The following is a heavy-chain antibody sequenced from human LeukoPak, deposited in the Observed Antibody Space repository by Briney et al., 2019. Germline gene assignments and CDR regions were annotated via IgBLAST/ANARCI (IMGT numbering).Heavy chain of an antibody. Sequence: GGSLRLSCAASGFTVSSNYMSWVRQAPGKGLEWVSVIYSGGSTYYADSVKGRFTISRDNSKNTLYLQMNSLRAEDTAVYYCTARMWQQLSLDGDYWGQGTLVTVSS. D-gene: IGHD1-1*01. CDR2: IYSGGST. CDR1: GFTVSSNY. V-gene: IGHV3-53*01. J-gene: IGHJ4*02. CDR3: TARMWQQLSLDGDY.